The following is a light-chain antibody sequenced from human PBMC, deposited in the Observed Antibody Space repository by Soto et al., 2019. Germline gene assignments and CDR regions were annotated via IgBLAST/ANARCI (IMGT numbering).Light chain of an antibody. CDR1: RNIGSW. V-gene: IGKV1-33*01. CDR3: QQYDNRLIT. J-gene: IGKJ5*01. CDR2: DAS. Sequence: MTQYPSPLSASIGDRFTITCRASRNIGSWLAWYQQKPGKAPKLLIYDASNLETGVPSRFSGSGSGTDFTFTISSLQPEDIATYYCQQYDNRLITFGQGTRLEN.